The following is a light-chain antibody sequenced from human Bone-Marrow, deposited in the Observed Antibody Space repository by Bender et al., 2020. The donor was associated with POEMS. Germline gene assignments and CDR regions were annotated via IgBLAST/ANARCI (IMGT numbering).Light chain of an antibody. V-gene: IGLV2-14*03. Sequence: QSALTQPRSVSGSPGQSVTISCTGTSSDVGAYNYVSWYQKHPGKAPKLMIYDVSTRPSGVSNRFSGSKSGNTASLTISGLQAEDEADYYCSSYTSSSTLVFGGGTKLTVL. CDR1: SSDVGAYNY. CDR3: SSYTSSSTLV. J-gene: IGLJ2*01. CDR2: DVS.